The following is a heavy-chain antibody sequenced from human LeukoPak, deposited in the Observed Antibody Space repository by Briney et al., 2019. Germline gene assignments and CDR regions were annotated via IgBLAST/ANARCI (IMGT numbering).Heavy chain of an antibody. V-gene: IGHV4-4*02. J-gene: IGHJ4*02. CDR1: GGSISSSNW. CDR2: IYHSGST. CDR3: VREDIVVVPAANY. D-gene: IGHD2-2*01. Sequence: PSGTLSLTCVVSGGSISSSNWWSWVRQPPGKGLEWIGEIYHSGSTNYNPSFKSRVTISVDKSKNQFSLMLSSVTAADTAVYYCVREDIVVVPAANYWGQGTLVTVSS.